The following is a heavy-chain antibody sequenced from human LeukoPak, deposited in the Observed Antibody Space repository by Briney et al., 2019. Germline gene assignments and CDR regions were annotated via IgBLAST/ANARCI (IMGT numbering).Heavy chain of an antibody. J-gene: IGHJ5*02. CDR3: ARGRIAAAGGSLIWFDP. CDR2: IYTSGST. V-gene: IGHV4-4*07. Sequence: SETLSLTCTVSGGSISSYYWRWIRQPAGKGLEWIGRIYTSGSTNYNPSLKSRVTTSVDTSKNQFSLKLSSVTAADTAVYYCARGRIAAAGGSLIWFDPWGQGTLVTVSS. D-gene: IGHD6-13*01. CDR1: GGSISSYY.